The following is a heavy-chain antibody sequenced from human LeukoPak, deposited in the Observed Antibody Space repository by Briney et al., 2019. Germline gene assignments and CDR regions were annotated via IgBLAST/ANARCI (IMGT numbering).Heavy chain of an antibody. CDR2: IKQDGSEK. D-gene: IGHD6-19*01. V-gene: IGHV3-7*01. Sequence: HPGGSLRLSCAASGYTVSSNYMSWVRQAPGKGLEWVANIKQDGSEKYYVDSVKGRFTISRDNAKNSLYLQMNSLRAEDTAVYYCARGSPDSSGWYEGNYFDYWGQGTLVTVSS. CDR3: ARGSPDSSGWYEGNYFDY. CDR1: GYTVSSNY. J-gene: IGHJ4*02.